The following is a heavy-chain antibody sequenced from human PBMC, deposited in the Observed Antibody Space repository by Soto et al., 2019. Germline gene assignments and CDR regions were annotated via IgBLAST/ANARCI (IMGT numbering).Heavy chain of an antibody. D-gene: IGHD3-3*02. CDR2: IKEDGSQK. CDR3: ARCHFATLYYGMDV. Sequence: PGGSLRLSCAASGFTFSSYWMSWVRQAPGKGLEWVANIKEDGSQKNYVDSVKGRFTISRDNSKNTLYLQMNSLGAEDTAVYYCARCHFATLYYGMDVWGQGTTVTVSS. V-gene: IGHV3-7*02. J-gene: IGHJ6*02. CDR1: GFTFSSYW.